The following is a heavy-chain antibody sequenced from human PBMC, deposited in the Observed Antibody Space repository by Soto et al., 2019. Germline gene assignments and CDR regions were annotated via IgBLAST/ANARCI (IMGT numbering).Heavy chain of an antibody. CDR2: ISSDGSVT. CDR1: GFTFSTYW. CDR3: ASAMTSVGATTTGDY. D-gene: IGHD1-26*01. V-gene: IGHV3-74*01. Sequence: EVQLVESGGGLVQPGGSLRLSCAASGFTFSTYWMHWVRQAPGEGPVWVSRISSDGSVTDYAGSVKGRFTISRDNAKNTLYLQMNSLRAEDTAVYYCASAMTSVGATTTGDYWGQGTLVTVSS. J-gene: IGHJ4*02.